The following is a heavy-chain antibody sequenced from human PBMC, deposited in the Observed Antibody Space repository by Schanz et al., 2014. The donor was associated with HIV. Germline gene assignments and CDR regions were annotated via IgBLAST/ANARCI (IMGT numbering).Heavy chain of an antibody. CDR2: IWYDGSNK. J-gene: IGHJ4*02. V-gene: IGHV3-33*01. D-gene: IGHD4-17*01. CDR3: YGDESGY. Sequence: QEQLVESGGGVVQPGKSLRLSCAASGFTFRNFGMHWVRQAPGKGLEWVAVIWYDGSNKYYADSVKGRFTISRDNSKNTLYLQMNSLRAEDTAVYYCYGDESGYWGQGTLVTVSS. CDR1: GFTFRNFG.